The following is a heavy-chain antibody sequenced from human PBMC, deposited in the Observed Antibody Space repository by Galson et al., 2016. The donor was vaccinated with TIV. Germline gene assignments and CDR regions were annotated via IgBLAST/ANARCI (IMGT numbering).Heavy chain of an antibody. V-gene: IGHV1-2*02. Sequence: SVKVSCKASGYSFTGYFMHWVRQAPGQGLEWMGWLNPKTGATTYAQAFQGRITMTRDTSASTVYMDLNRLQSDDTAVYYCARSDSYYKYALDVWGQGTTVTVSS. CDR2: LNPKTGAT. D-gene: IGHD3-10*01. CDR3: ARSDSYYKYALDV. J-gene: IGHJ3*01. CDR1: GYSFTGYF.